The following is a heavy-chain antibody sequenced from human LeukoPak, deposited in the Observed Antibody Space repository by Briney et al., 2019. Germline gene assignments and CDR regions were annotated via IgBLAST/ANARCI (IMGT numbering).Heavy chain of an antibody. CDR2: IYYSGST. D-gene: IGHD6-19*01. J-gene: IGHJ4*02. Sequence: SETLSLTCTVSGGSISSYYWSWIRQPPGKGLEWIGYIYYSGSTNYNPSLKSRVTISVGTSKNQFSLKLSSVTAEDTAVYYCAKDQRRSIAVAGTKFDYWGQGTLVTVSS. V-gene: IGHV4-59*01. CDR3: AKDQRRSIAVAGTKFDY. CDR1: GGSISSYY.